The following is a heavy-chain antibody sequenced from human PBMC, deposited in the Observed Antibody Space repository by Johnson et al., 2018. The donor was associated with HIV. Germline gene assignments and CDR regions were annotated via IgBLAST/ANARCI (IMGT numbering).Heavy chain of an antibody. CDR2: VKSKTDGGTT. Sequence: VQLVESGGGLVKPGGSLRLSCAASGFTFSDAWMNWVRQAPGKELEWVGRVKSKTDGGTTDYAAPVKGRFTISRDGSKNTLYLQMHSPKNEDTAIYYCTTGLYWNDAFDIWGQGTMVTVSS. J-gene: IGHJ3*02. CDR1: GFTFSDAW. V-gene: IGHV3-15*01. D-gene: IGHD1-1*01. CDR3: TTGLYWNDAFDI.